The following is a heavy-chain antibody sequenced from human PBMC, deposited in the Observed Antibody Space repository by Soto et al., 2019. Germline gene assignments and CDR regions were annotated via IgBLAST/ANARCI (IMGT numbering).Heavy chain of an antibody. CDR1: GFTFSDAG. CDR2: ISGSGGST. D-gene: IGHD2-15*01. Sequence: PWGSLRLSCAAAGFTFSDAGISWVRQAPGKGLEWVCRISGSGGSTYYADSVKGRFTISRDNSKNTLYLQMNSLRAEDTAVYYCAKSGPSQNIVVVVAATNSGAFDIWGQGTMVTVSS. CDR3: AKSGPSQNIVVVVAATNSGAFDI. V-gene: IGHV3-23*01. J-gene: IGHJ3*02.